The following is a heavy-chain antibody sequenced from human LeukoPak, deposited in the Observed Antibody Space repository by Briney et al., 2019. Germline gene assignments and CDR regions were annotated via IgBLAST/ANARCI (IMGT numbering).Heavy chain of an antibody. D-gene: IGHD4-17*01. Sequence: QHWGSLRLSCAASGFHFRSYWMHWVRQAPGKGLVWVSRINSDESSTSYADSVKGRFTISRDNAKNTLYLQMNSLRAEDTAVYYCASPTLYHDYASDAFDIWGQGTMVTVSS. J-gene: IGHJ3*02. CDR2: INSDESST. CDR1: GFHFRSYW. V-gene: IGHV3-74*01. CDR3: ASPTLYHDYASDAFDI.